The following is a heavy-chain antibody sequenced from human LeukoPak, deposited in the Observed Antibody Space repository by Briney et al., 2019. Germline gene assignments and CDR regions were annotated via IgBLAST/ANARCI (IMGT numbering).Heavy chain of an antibody. D-gene: IGHD3-22*01. V-gene: IGHV1-69*04. Sequence: ASVKVSCKASGGTFSSYAISWVRQAPGQGLEWMGRIIPILGIANYAQKFQGRVTITADKSTSTAYMELSSLRSEDTAVYYCARARGLTMTSWDAFDIWGQGTMVTVSS. CDR3: ARARGLTMTSWDAFDI. CDR2: IIPILGIA. CDR1: GGTFSSYA. J-gene: IGHJ3*02.